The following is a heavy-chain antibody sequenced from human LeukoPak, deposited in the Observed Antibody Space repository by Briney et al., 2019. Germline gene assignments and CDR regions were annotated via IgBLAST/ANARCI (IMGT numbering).Heavy chain of an antibody. V-gene: IGHV3-21*01. CDR1: GFTFDDYG. D-gene: IGHD2-21*01. J-gene: IGHJ4*02. Sequence: PGGSLRLSCAASGFTFDDYGMSWVRQAPGKGLEWVSSISGSGSYIYYADSVKGRFTISRDNAKNSLYLQMNSLRAEDTAVYYCARDLAYCGGDCGYWGQGTLVTVSS. CDR2: ISGSGSYI. CDR3: ARDLAYCGGDCGY.